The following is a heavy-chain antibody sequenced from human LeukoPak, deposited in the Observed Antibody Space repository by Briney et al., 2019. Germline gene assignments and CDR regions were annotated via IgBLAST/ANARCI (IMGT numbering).Heavy chain of an antibody. CDR2: IYYSGST. CDR1: GGSVSSGSYY. J-gene: IGHJ4*02. CDR3: ARAGRDAYYFDY. V-gene: IGHV4-61*01. Sequence: SETLSLTCTVSGGSVSSGSYYWSWIRQPPGKGLEWIGYIYYSGSTNYNPSLKSRVTISVDTSKNQFSLKLNSVTAADTAVYYCARAGRDAYYFDYWGQGTLVTVSS. D-gene: IGHD5-24*01.